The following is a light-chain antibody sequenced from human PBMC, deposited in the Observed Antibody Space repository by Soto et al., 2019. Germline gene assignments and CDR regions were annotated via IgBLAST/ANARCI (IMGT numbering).Light chain of an antibody. Sequence: QSALTQPASVSGSPGQSITISCTGTSSDVGSYNLVSWYQQHPGKAPILMIYEGSKRPSGISNRFSGSKSGNTASLTISGLQAEDEADYYCCSYAGSSTSVVFGGGTKLTVL. J-gene: IGLJ2*01. CDR2: EGS. V-gene: IGLV2-23*01. CDR3: CSYAGSSTSVV. CDR1: SSDVGSYNL.